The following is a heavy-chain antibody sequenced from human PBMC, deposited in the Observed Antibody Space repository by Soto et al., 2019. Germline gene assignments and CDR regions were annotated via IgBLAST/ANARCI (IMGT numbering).Heavy chain of an antibody. CDR3: ARGITMFRGVNYYDYYGMDV. V-gene: IGHV4-31*03. CDR2: IYYSGST. D-gene: IGHD3-10*01. Sequence: QVQLQESGPGLVKPSQTLSLTCTVSGGSISSGGYYWSWIRQHPGKGLEWIGYIYYSGSTYYNPSLKRRVTISVDTSKNQFSLKLTSVTAADTDVYYCARGITMFRGVNYYDYYGMDVWGQGTTVTVSS. J-gene: IGHJ6*02. CDR1: GGSISSGGYY.